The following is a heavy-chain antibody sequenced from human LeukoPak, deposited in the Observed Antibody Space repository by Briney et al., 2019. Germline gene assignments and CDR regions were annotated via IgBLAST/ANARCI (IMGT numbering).Heavy chain of an antibody. D-gene: IGHD5-18*01. CDR2: ISWNSGSI. Sequence: QPGRSLRLSCAASGFTFDDYAMHWVRQAPGKGLEWVSGISWNSGSIGYADSVKGRFTISRDNAKNSLYLQMNSLGAEDMALYYCAKDMGYSYGSVKDYWGQGTLVTVSS. J-gene: IGHJ4*02. CDR1: GFTFDDYA. V-gene: IGHV3-9*03. CDR3: AKDMGYSYGSVKDY.